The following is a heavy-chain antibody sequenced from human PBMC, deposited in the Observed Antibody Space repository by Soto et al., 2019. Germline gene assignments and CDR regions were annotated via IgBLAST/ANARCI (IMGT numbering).Heavy chain of an antibody. V-gene: IGHV4-61*01. J-gene: IGHJ5*02. CDR1: GASVTSGSYY. CDR2: IYYSGST. CDR3: VRGSHFDSSDYVS. D-gene: IGHD3-22*01. Sequence: PSETLSLTCTVSGASVTSGSYYWTWIRQPPGKGLEWIGYIYYSGSTNYNPSLKSRVNMSIDTSRKQFSLNLNSVTAADTAVYYCVRGSHFDSSDYVSWGQGALVTV.